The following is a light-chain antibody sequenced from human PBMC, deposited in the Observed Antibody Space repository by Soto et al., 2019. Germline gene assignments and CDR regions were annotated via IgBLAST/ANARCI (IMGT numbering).Light chain of an antibody. J-gene: IGLJ3*02. CDR1: SSNIGSNY. V-gene: IGLV1-47*01. CDR3: AAWDDSLSGVV. Sequence: QSVLTQPPSASGTPGQRVTISCSGSSSNIGSNYVYWYQQLPGTAPKLIIYRNNQRPSGVPDRFSGSKSGTSASLAISGLRSEDEADYYCAAWDDSLSGVVVGGGTTLTVL. CDR2: RNN.